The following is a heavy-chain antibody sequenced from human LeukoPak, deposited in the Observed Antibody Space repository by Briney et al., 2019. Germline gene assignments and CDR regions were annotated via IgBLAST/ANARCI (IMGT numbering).Heavy chain of an antibody. CDR1: GGTFSSYA. Sequence: ASVNVSCKASGGTFSSYAISWVRQAPGQGLEWMGGIIPIFGTANYAQKFQGRVTITTDESTSTAYMELSSLRSEDTAVYYCATEGDYYDSSGTNGRWGQGTLVTVSS. J-gene: IGHJ4*02. CDR2: IIPIFGTA. CDR3: ATEGDYYDSSGTNGR. V-gene: IGHV1-69*05. D-gene: IGHD3-22*01.